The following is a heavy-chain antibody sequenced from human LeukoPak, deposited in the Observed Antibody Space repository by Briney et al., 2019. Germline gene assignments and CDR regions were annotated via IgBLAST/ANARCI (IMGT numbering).Heavy chain of an antibody. D-gene: IGHD2/OR15-2a*01. CDR1: GGTFSSYA. CDR3: ATEKCCTSSTCLYHFQY. CDR2: IIPILGIA. Sequence: ASVKVSCKASGGTFSSYAISWVRQAPGQGLEWMGRIIPILGIANYAQKFQGRVTITADKSTSTAYMELSSLRSEDTAVYYCATEKCCTSSTCLYHFQYWGQGTLVTVSS. J-gene: IGHJ4*02. V-gene: IGHV1-69*04.